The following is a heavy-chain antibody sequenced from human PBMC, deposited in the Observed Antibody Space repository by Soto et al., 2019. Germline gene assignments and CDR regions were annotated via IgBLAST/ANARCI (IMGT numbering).Heavy chain of an antibody. V-gene: IGHV3-23*01. D-gene: IGHD4-17*01. Sequence: GGSLRLSCAASGFTFSSYAMSWVRQAPGKGLEWVSAISGSGGSTYYADSVKGRFTISRDNSKNTLYLQMNSLRAEDTAVYYCAKDRIDPISTVIYFDLWGRGTLVTVSS. CDR2: ISGSGGST. CDR3: AKDRIDPISTVIYFDL. CDR1: GFTFSSYA. J-gene: IGHJ2*01.